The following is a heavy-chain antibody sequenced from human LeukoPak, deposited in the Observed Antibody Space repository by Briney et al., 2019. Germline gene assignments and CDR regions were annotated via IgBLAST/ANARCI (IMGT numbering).Heavy chain of an antibody. CDR1: GFTFSSYG. CDR3: AKEERSSQSHYFDY. CDR2: ISYGGSNE. V-gene: IGHV3-30*18. Sequence: PGRSLRLSCAASGFTFSSYGMHWVRQAPGKGLEWVAVISYGGSNEYYADSVKGRFTISRDNSKNTLYLQMNSLRAEDTAVYYCAKEERSSQSHYFDYWGQGTLVTVSS. J-gene: IGHJ4*02. D-gene: IGHD6-13*01.